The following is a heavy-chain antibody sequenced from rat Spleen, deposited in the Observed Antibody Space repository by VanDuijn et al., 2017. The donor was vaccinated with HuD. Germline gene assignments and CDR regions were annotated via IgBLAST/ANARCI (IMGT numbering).Heavy chain of an antibody. Sequence: EVQLVESGGGLVQPGRSLKLSGAASGFTFSDYYMAWVRQAPTKGLEWVATISSDGRRNYYRDSVKGRFTISRDNAKSTLYLQMDSLRSEDTATYYCARRYDFDYWGQGVMVTVSS. CDR2: ISSDGRRN. CDR1: GFTFSDYY. D-gene: IGHD1-11*01. CDR3: ARRYDFDY. V-gene: IGHV5-7*01. J-gene: IGHJ2*01.